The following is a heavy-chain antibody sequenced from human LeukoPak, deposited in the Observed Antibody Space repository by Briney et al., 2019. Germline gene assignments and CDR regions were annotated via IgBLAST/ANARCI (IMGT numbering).Heavy chain of an antibody. Sequence: SETLSLTCAVYGGSFSGYYWSWIRQPPGKGLEWVGSIYHRGSTYYNPSLRSRVTISLDRSKKKFSLRLTSVTAADTAVYFCARGAEYYAIWRGYAGYSDYWGQGISVTVSS. D-gene: IGHD3-3*01. CDR1: GGSFSGYY. CDR3: ARGAEYYAIWRGYAGYSDY. J-gene: IGHJ4*02. CDR2: IYHRGST. V-gene: IGHV4-34*01.